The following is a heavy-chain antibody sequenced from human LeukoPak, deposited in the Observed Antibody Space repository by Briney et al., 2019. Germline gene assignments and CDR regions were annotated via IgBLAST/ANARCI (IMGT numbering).Heavy chain of an antibody. CDR1: GYTFTSYG. Sequence: ASVKVSCKASGYTFTSYGIGWVRQAPGQGLEWMGWISAYNGNTNYAQKLQGRVTMTTDTSTSTAYMELRSLRSEDTAVYYCAREQYFQDDYSNYLDYWGQGTLVTVSS. V-gene: IGHV1-18*01. CDR2: ISAYNGNT. CDR3: AREQYFQDDYSNYLDY. J-gene: IGHJ4*02. D-gene: IGHD4-11*01.